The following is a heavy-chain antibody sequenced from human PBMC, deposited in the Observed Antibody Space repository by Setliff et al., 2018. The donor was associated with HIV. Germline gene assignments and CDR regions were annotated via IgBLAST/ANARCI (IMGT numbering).Heavy chain of an antibody. V-gene: IGHV1-3*01. CDR2: INAGNGNT. CDR3: ARDQALEMATK. Sequence: ASVKVSCKASGYTFTSYDINWVRQATGQSLEWMGWINAGNGNTKYSQKFQGRVTITRDTSASTAYMELSSLRSEDTAVYYCARDQALEMATKWGQGTLVTVSS. J-gene: IGHJ4*02. CDR1: GYTFTSYD. D-gene: IGHD5-12*01.